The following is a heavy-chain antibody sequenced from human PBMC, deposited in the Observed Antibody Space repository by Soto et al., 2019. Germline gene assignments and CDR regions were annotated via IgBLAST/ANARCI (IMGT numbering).Heavy chain of an antibody. CDR2: ISGSGGST. D-gene: IGHD3-3*01. CDR3: AKEDDFWSGYYLPRALDY. Sequence: GGSLRLSCAASGLTFSSYAMSWVRQAPGKGLEWVSAISGSGGSTYYADSVKGRFTISRDNSKNTLYLQMNSLRAEDTAVYYCAKEDDFWSGYYLPRALDYWGQGTQVNVS. J-gene: IGHJ4*02. CDR1: GLTFSSYA. V-gene: IGHV3-23*01.